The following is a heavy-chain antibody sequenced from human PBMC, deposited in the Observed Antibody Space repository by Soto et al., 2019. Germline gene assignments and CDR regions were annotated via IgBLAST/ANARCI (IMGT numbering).Heavy chain of an antibody. V-gene: IGHV1-69*12. Sequence: QVQLVQSGVEVKKPGSSVKVSCKASGGTLNSYAIDWVRQAPGQGLEWMGGIIPIFGNTYYAQRLQGRVKLPADESTRTAYMELSPLTSEDTAVYYCARGTVTGSEYNFYYYGMDVWGQGTTVIVSS. CDR2: IIPIFGNT. CDR1: GGTLNSYA. J-gene: IGHJ6*02. CDR3: ARGTVTGSEYNFYYYGMDV. D-gene: IGHD1-1*01.